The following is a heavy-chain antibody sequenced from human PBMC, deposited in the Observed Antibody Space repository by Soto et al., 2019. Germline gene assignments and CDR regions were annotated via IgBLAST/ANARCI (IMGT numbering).Heavy chain of an antibody. CDR1: GFTVSSNY. CDR2: IYSGGST. V-gene: IGHV3-66*01. J-gene: IGHJ4*02. D-gene: IGHD3-3*01. CDR3: AREVRLRFLEWLCPN. Sequence: EVQLVESGGGLVQPGGSLRLYCAASGFTVSSNYMSWVRQAPGKGLEWVSVIYSGGSTYYEDSVKGRFNISRDNSKNTLYLQMNSLRAEDTAVYYCAREVRLRFLEWLCPNWGQGTLVTVSS.